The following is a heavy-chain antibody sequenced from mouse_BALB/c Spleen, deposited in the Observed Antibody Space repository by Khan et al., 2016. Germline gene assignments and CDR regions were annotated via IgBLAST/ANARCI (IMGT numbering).Heavy chain of an antibody. CDR1: GYSITSDYA. D-gene: IGHD1-1*01. Sequence: EVQLVESGPGLVKPSQSLSLTCTVTGYSITSDYAWNWIRQFPGNKLEWMGYISYSGSTSYNPSLKSRISITRDTSKNQFFLQLNSVTTEDTATYYCAILIYYYGSRFAYWGQGTLDTVSA. CDR3: AILIYYYGSRFAY. CDR2: ISYSGST. J-gene: IGHJ3*01. V-gene: IGHV3-2*02.